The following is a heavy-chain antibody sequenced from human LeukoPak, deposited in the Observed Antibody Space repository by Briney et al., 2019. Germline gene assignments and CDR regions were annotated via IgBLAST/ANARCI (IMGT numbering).Heavy chain of an antibody. D-gene: IGHD3-9*01. CDR1: GGSITSGTHY. Sequence: PSETLSLTCTVSGGSITSGTHYWGWVRQPPGKGLEWIGSIFYSGRIFYNPSLKSRVFVSIDTSKNQFSLKLNSVTVADTAVHYCARHDYDLLTGYSINWFDPWGQGTLVTVSS. CDR2: IFYSGRI. V-gene: IGHV4-39*01. CDR3: ARHDYDLLTGYSINWFDP. J-gene: IGHJ5*02.